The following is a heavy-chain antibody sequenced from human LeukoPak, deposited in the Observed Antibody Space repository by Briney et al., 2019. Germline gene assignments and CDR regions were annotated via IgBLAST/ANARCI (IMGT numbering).Heavy chain of an antibody. J-gene: IGHJ3*02. CDR3: ANFDGDSQAFHI. CDR2: ILYDGSKK. Sequence: GGSLRLSCAASGFTFTNYNMHWVRQTPGKGLQWVAAILYDGSKKYYADSVKGRFSVYRDNSNYTLYLQMNSLKTEDTAVYSCANFDGDSQAFHIWGQGTMVTVSS. D-gene: IGHD3-9*01. V-gene: IGHV3-30*18. CDR1: GFTFTNYN.